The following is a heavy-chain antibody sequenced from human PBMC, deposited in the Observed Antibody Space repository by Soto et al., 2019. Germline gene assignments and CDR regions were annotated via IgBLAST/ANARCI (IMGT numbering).Heavy chain of an antibody. CDR3: AKDLGLLLFADY. CDR1: KFTFSNYG. Sequence: QVQLVESGGGVVQPGRSLRLSCAASKFTFSNYGMHWVRQAPGKGLEWVAVISYDGSNTYYGGSVKGRFTISRDNSKNTVYLQMNSLRAEDTAMYYCAKDLGLLLFADYWGQGTLVTVSS. D-gene: IGHD3-22*01. CDR2: ISYDGSNT. V-gene: IGHV3-30*18. J-gene: IGHJ4*02.